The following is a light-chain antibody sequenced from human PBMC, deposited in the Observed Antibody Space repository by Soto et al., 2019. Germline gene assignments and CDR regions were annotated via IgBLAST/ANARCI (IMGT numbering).Light chain of an antibody. Sequence: QSALTQPPSASGSPGQSVTISCTGTSSDVGGYNYVSWYQQYPGKAPKIMIYEVSERPSGVPVRFSGSKSGNTASLTVSGLQAEDEADYYCSSYAGTTNLVFGGGTKLTVL. CDR1: SSDVGGYNY. V-gene: IGLV2-8*01. J-gene: IGLJ3*02. CDR3: SSYAGTTNLV. CDR2: EVS.